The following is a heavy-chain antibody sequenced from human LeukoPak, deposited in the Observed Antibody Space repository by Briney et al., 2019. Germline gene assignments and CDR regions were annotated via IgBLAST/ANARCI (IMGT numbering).Heavy chain of an antibody. V-gene: IGHV3-21*01. CDR1: GFTFSSYS. CDR3: ASLAGGYFFDH. Sequence: GGSLRLSCAASGFTFSSYSMNWVRQAPGKGLEWVSSVSSSSSYIYYADSVKGRFTISRDNAKNSLYLQINSPRVEDTAVYYCASLAGGYFFDHWGQGTLVTVSS. D-gene: IGHD1-26*01. J-gene: IGHJ4*02. CDR2: VSSSSSYI.